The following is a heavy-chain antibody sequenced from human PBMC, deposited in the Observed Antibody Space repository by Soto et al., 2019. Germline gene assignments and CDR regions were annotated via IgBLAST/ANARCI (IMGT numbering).Heavy chain of an antibody. CDR1: GASISSLKYY. CDR3: AKEFQWELHAFDI. D-gene: IGHD1-26*01. V-gene: IGHV4-39*02. J-gene: IGHJ3*02. CDR2: IFYTGST. Sequence: SDTLSLTCPVSGASISSLKYYWGWLRQPPGKGLERVGSIFYTGSTYFNPSLKSRITMSVDTSQNHFSLQLTSVTAADTAVYYCAKEFQWELHAFDIWGQGTMVTV.